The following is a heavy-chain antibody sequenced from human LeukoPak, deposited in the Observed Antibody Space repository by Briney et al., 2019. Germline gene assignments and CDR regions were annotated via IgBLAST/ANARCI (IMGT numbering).Heavy chain of an antibody. CDR1: GGSISSGSYY. CDR3: ARAIVVTNWFDP. D-gene: IGHD5-12*01. V-gene: IGHV4-61*02. CDR2: IYTSGST. Sequence: SETLSLTCTVSGGSISSGSYYWSWIRQPAGKGLEWIGRIYTSGSTNYNPSLKSRVTLSVDTSKNQFSLKLSSVTAADTAVYYCARAIVVTNWFDPWGQGTLVTVSS. J-gene: IGHJ5*02.